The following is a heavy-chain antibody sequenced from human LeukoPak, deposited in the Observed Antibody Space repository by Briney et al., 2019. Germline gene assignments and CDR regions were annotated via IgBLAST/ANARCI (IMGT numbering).Heavy chain of an antibody. CDR2: ISAYNGNT. V-gene: IGHV1-18*01. CDR3: ARESGIAYGSGFDP. D-gene: IGHD3-10*01. J-gene: IGHJ5*02. CDR1: GYTFTNYG. Sequence: GASVKVSCKASGYTFTNYGISWVRQAPGQGLEWMGWISAYNGNTNYAQKLQGRVTMTTDTSTSTAYMELRSLRSDHTAVYYCARESGIAYGSGFDPWGQGTLVTVSS.